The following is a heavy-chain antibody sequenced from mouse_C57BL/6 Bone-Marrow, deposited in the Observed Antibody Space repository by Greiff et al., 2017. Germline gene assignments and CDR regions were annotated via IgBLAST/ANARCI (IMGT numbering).Heavy chain of an antibody. CDR2: IYPGSGST. V-gene: IGHV1-55*01. CDR3: ARSGWYSSYWYFDG. D-gene: IGHD2-5*01. J-gene: IGHJ1*03. Sequence: QVQLQQPGAELVKPGASVKMSCKASGYTFTSYWITWVKQRPGQGLEWIGDIYPGSGSTNYNEKFKSKATLTVDTSSSTAYMQLSSLTSEYSAVYYCARSGWYSSYWYFDGWGTGTTVTVSS. CDR1: GYTFTSYW.